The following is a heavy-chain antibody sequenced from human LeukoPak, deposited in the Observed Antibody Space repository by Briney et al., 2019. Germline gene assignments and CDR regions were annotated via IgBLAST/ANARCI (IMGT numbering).Heavy chain of an antibody. D-gene: IGHD3-3*01. V-gene: IGHV1-2*02. J-gene: IGHJ4*02. CDR2: INPHSGGT. CDR3: ARGEGTKISIFGVIF. CDR1: GYTFTDFY. Sequence: GASVKVSCKASGYTFTDFYMHWVRQAPGQGLEWMGWINPHSGGTNYAQKFQDRVTMTRDTSISTAYMELTRLKSDDTAVYYCARGEGTKISIFGVIFWGQGTLVTVSS.